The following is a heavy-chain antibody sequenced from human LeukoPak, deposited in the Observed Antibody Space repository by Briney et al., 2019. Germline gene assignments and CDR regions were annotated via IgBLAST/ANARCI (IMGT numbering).Heavy chain of an antibody. Sequence: GGSLRLSCAASGFTFSNYAMSWVRQAPGKGLEWVSAISGSSGSTYYADALKGRFTISRDNSKNTLYLQMNALRAEDTAIYYCAKDSTDVPFSLMILYYFDYWGQGTLVTVSS. CDR3: AKDSTDVPFSLMILYYFDY. V-gene: IGHV3-23*01. CDR2: ISGSSGST. J-gene: IGHJ4*02. CDR1: GFTFSNYA. D-gene: IGHD3-16*01.